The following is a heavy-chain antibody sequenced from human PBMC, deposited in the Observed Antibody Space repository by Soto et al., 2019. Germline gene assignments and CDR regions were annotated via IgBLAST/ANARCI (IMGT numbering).Heavy chain of an antibody. D-gene: IGHD3-16*01. Sequence: SETLSLTCTVSGGSISTYYWSWVRLPPGKGLEWIGYVYYSGSTNYNPSLKSRVTISVDTSKNQFSLKLTSVTAADTAMYYCARWGRSAYYYYMGVWGKGTTVNVSS. CDR3: ARWGRSAYYYYMGV. V-gene: IGHV4-59*01. CDR2: VYYSGST. CDR1: GGSISTYY. J-gene: IGHJ6*03.